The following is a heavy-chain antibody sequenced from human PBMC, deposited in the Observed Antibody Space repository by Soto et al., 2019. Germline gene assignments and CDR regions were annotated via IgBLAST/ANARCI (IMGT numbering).Heavy chain of an antibody. CDR2: ISYDGSNK. D-gene: IGHD1-26*01. V-gene: IGHV3-30*18. Sequence: PWGSLRLSCAASGFTFISYDIYCGRHSPGKGLEWVAVISYDGSNKYYADSVKGRFTLSRDNSKNTLYLQMNSLRAGDTAVYYCAKGSYSGVYSDFDYWGQGTLVTVSS. J-gene: IGHJ4*02. CDR1: GFTFISYD. CDR3: AKGSYSGVYSDFDY.